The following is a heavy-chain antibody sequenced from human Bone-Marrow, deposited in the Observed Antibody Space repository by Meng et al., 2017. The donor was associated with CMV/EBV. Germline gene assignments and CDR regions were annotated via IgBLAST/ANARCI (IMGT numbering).Heavy chain of an antibody. CDR1: GGSISSSCYY. J-gene: IGHJ2*01. CDR3: ARMSEEFLESREYWYFDL. V-gene: IGHV4-39*01. Sequence: SETLSPTSTVPGGSISSSCYYWGWIRQPPGKGLEWIGSIYYSGSTYYNPSLKSRVTISVDTSKNQFSIKLSDVTAADTAVYYCARMSEEFLESREYWYFDLWGRGTLVTVAS. D-gene: IGHD5-24*01. CDR2: IYYSGST.